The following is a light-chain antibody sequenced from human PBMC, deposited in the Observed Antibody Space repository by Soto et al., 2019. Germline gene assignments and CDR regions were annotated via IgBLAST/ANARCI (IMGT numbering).Light chain of an antibody. J-gene: IGKJ1*01. Sequence: IGWTQSGDTVSLSPGERDPRSCRASQSVGSSLAWYQQKPGQATRLLINDSSNRATGIQARFSGSGSGTDFTLTISSLEPEDFAVYYCKRFGSSHRAFGQGTQL. V-gene: IGKV3-11*01. CDR3: KRFGSSHRA. CDR2: DSS. CDR1: QSVGSS.